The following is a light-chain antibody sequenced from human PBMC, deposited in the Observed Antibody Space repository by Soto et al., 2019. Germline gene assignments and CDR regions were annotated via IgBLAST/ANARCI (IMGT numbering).Light chain of an antibody. CDR3: MQGTHGPRS. J-gene: IGKJ4*01. CDR1: RSLVHSDGNTY. CDR2: KVS. Sequence: DVVVTQFPLSLPVTLGQPASISCRSNRSLVHSDGNTYLNWFQQRPGQSPRRLIYKVSNRASGVPARVSGSGSGTDFTLKISRVEAEDFGVEYCMQGTHGPRSFGRGTKVETK. V-gene: IGKV2-30*02.